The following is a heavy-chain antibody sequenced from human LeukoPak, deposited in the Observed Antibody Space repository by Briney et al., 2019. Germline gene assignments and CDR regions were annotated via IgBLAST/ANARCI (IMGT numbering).Heavy chain of an antibody. D-gene: IGHD3-22*01. Sequence: GGSLRLSCAASGFTFSSYWMSWVRQAPGKGLEWVAKIKQDGSEKYYGDSVKGRFTISRDNAKNSLYLQMNSLRAEDMALYYCAKGAYYYDSSGYYDAFDIWGQGTMVTVSS. CDR1: GFTFSSYW. CDR3: AKGAYYYDSSGYYDAFDI. CDR2: IKQDGSEK. J-gene: IGHJ3*02. V-gene: IGHV3-7*03.